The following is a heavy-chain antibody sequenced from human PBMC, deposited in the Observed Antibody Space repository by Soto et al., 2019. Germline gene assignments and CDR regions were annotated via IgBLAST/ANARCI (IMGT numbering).Heavy chain of an antibody. J-gene: IGHJ4*02. V-gene: IGHV4-39*01. D-gene: IGHD1-1*01. CDR2: IYYSGST. CDR3: ARHGGPSRTGTGFGY. Sequence: PSETLSLTCTVSGASISSSSYLWGWIRQPPGKWLEWIGSIYYSGSTYYNPSLNSRATISLDTSKNQFSLKLNSVTAADTAVYYCARHGGPSRTGTGFGYWGQGTQVTVSS. CDR1: GASISSSSYL.